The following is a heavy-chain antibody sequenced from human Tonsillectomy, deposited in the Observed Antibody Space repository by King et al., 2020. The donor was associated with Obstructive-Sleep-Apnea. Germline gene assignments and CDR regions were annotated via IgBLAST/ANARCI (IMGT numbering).Heavy chain of an antibody. D-gene: IGHD2-21*02. J-gene: IGHJ4*02. Sequence: VQLVESGGGLVQPGGSLRLSCAASGFTFSSYWMHWVRQTPGKGLVWVSRINSDGSSPSYADSVKGRFTISRDNAKNTLYLQMNSLRAEDTAVYYCARGAWGGDGFDYWGQGTLVTVSS. CDR3: ARGAWGGDGFDY. V-gene: IGHV3-74*01. CDR2: INSDGSSP. CDR1: GFTFSSYW.